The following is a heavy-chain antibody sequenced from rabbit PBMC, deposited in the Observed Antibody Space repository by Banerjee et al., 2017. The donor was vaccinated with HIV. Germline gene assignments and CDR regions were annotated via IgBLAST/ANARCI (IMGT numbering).Heavy chain of an antibody. V-gene: IGHV1S45*01. J-gene: IGHJ4*01. CDR2: INTISGDT. Sequence: QEQLEESGGDLVKPGGSLTLTCTASGFSFSNGYVMCWVRQAPGKGLEWIACINTISGDTVYATWAKGRFTISKASWTTVTLQVTSLTAADTASYFCARELTGYAGYTPFSPFNLWGPGTLVTVS. D-gene: IGHD7-1*01. CDR1: GFSFSNGYV. CDR3: ARELTGYAGYTPFSPFNL.